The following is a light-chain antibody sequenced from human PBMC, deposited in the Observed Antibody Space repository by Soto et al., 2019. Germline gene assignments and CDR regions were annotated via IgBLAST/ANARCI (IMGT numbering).Light chain of an antibody. J-gene: IGKJ4*01. Sequence: DIQMTHSPSSLSASVGDRVTITCQASQDIRNHLNWYQQKVGKAPKLLIYDAANLERGVPSRFSGSGSGTDFTFTISSLQPEDIATYYCQQYDNLPLTFGGGTKVEIK. CDR1: QDIRNH. V-gene: IGKV1-33*01. CDR3: QQYDNLPLT. CDR2: DAA.